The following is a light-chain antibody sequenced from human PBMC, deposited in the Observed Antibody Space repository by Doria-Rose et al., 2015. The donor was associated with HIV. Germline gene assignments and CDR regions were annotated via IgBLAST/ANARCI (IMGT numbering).Light chain of an antibody. CDR2: AAS. V-gene: IGKV1-39*01. Sequence: RVTITCRASQTVSTYLNWFQQEPGKAPKLLIYAASRLQSGVPPRFSGSGSGTDFTLTISGLQPGDFATYYCQQTYSSPPWTFGQGTKVEMK. J-gene: IGKJ1*01. CDR1: QTVSTY. CDR3: QQTYSSPPWT.